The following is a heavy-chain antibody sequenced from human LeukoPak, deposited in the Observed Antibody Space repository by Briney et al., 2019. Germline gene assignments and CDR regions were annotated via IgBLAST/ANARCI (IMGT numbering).Heavy chain of an antibody. D-gene: IGHD4-4*01. V-gene: IGHV3-48*01. Sequence: GGSLRLSCAASGFTFSGYCMNWVRQAPGKGLEWLSYISTSRSSIYYSDSVKGRFTVSRDDAKNSLYLQMSSLRAEDTAVYYCAREGDTTGTSGTEFDYWGQGALVTVSS. J-gene: IGHJ4*02. CDR2: ISTSRSSI. CDR3: AREGDTTGTSGTEFDY. CDR1: GFTFSGYC.